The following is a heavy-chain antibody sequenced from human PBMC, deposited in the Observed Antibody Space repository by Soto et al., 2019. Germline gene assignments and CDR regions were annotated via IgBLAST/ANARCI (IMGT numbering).Heavy chain of an antibody. J-gene: IGHJ6*02. CDR2: INPNSGGT. V-gene: IGHV1-2*02. CDR3: AGGKVTPEYTGSFYHYYGMDV. Sequence: ASVKVSCKASGYTFSGNYMHWVRQAPGQGLEWMEWINPNSGGTNYAQKFQGRVTMTRDTSISTVYMELSRLRSADTAVYYCAGGKVTPEYTGSFYHYYGMDVWGQGTTVIVS. D-gene: IGHD1-26*01. CDR1: GYTFSGNY.